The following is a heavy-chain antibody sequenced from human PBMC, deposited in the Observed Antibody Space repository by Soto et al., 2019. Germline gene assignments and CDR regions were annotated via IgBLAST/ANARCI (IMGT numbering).Heavy chain of an antibody. V-gene: IGHV4-28*01. Sequence: QVQLQESGPGLVKPSDTLSLTCAVSGYSISSSHWWGWIRQPPGKGLEWIGYIYYSGSTYYNPSLKSRGTMSVDTSKNQFSLKLSSVTAVDTAVYYCARSAVAITSVGYFDYWRQGTLVSVSS. CDR3: ARSAVAITSVGYFDY. CDR2: IYYSGST. D-gene: IGHD3-22*01. CDR1: GYSISSSHW. J-gene: IGHJ4*02.